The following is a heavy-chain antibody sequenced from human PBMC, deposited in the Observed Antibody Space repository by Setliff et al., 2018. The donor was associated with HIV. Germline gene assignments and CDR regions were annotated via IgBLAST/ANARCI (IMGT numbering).Heavy chain of an antibody. Sequence: SETLSLTCSVSGGSISTGGYYWSWIRQHPGEGLEWIGYIYYSGSTYYYPSLKGRFTISRDTAKNTLYLQVSSLRAEDTAVYYCASLLPVDYWGQGTLVTVSS. V-gene: IGHV4-31*03. CDR3: ASLLPVDY. CDR2: IYYSGST. CDR1: GGSISTGGYY. J-gene: IGHJ4*02. D-gene: IGHD2-15*01.